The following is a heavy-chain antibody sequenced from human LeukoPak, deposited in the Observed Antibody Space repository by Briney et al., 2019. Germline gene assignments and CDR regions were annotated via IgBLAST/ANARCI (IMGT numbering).Heavy chain of an antibody. CDR1: GYTFTSYG. D-gene: IGHD6-6*01. Sequence: GASVKVSCKASGYTFTSYGISWVRQAPGQGLEWMGWISAYNGNTNYAQKFQGRVTMTRDMSTSTVYMELSSLRSEDTAVYYCASSIAARPGWWFDPWGQGTLVTVSS. CDR3: ASSIAARPGWWFDP. J-gene: IGHJ5*02. V-gene: IGHV1-18*01. CDR2: ISAYNGNT.